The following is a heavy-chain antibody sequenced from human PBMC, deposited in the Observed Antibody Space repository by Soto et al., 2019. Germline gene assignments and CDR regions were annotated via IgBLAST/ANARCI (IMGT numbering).Heavy chain of an antibody. J-gene: IGHJ4*02. CDR3: ARIRRYSSGWYVDY. Sequence: QVTLKESGPGLVKPTETLTLTCTVSGFSLSNARMGVSWIRQPPGKALEWLAHIFSNDEKSYSTSLKSRLTISKDTSKSQVVLTMTNMDPVDTATYYCARIRRYSSGWYVDYWGQGTLVTVSS. D-gene: IGHD6-19*01. V-gene: IGHV2-26*01. CDR2: IFSNDEK. CDR1: GFSLSNARMG.